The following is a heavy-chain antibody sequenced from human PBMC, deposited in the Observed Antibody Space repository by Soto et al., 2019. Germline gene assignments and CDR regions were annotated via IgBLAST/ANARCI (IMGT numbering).Heavy chain of an antibody. J-gene: IGHJ6*02. V-gene: IGHV1-18*01. D-gene: IGHD1-26*01. CDR3: GRSVGLSYGMDV. CDR2: ISAYNGNT. Sequence: GASVKVSCKASGYTFTIYCISWVRQAPGQGLEWMGWISAYNGNTNYAQKLQGRVTMTTDTSTSTAYMGLRSLRSDDTAVYYCGRSVGLSYGMDVWGQGTTVSVSS. CDR1: GYTFTIYC.